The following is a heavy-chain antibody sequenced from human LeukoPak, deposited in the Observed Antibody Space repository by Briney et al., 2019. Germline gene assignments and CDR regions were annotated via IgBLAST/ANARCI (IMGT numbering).Heavy chain of an antibody. CDR2: IYWDDDK. Sequence: SGPTLVKPTQTLTLTCTFSGFSLSTSGVGVGWIRQPPGKALEWLAVIYWDDDKRYSPSLKSRLTITKDTSKNQVVLTMTNMDPVDTATYYCAHRGGEARIFDYWGQGTLVTVSS. V-gene: IGHV2-5*02. J-gene: IGHJ4*02. CDR1: GFSLSTSGVG. CDR3: AHRGGEARIFDY. D-gene: IGHD3-10*01.